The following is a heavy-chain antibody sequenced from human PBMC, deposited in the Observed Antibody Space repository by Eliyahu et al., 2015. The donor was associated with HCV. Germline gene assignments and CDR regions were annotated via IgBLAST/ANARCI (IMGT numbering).Heavy chain of an antibody. J-gene: IGHJ4*02. V-gene: IGHV4-39*01. CDR1: GGSISSSSYY. CDR2: IYYSGGA. CDR3: ARLTIVLMVIDY. Sequence: QLQLQESGPGLVKPSETLSLTCTVSGGSISSSSYYWGWIRQPPGKGLEWIGSIYYSGGAPSNPSLKSRVTISVDTSKNQFSLKLSSVTAADTAVYYCARLTIVLMVIDYWGQGTLVTVSS. D-gene: IGHD2-8*01.